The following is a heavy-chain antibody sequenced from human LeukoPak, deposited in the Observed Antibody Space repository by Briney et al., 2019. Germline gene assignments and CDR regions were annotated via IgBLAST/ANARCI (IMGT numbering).Heavy chain of an antibody. V-gene: IGHV3-23*01. J-gene: IGHJ5*01. CDR2: ITDSGLNT. D-gene: IGHD3-16*01. CDR3: AKGLRGNYDS. CDR1: GFTFNNYA. Sequence: GGSLRLSCVASGFTFNNYAMAWVRQAPEKGLEWVSSITDSGLNTYYADSVKGRITISRDNSKNTLYLQMNSLRAEDTAVYYCAKGLRGNYDSWGQETLVTVSS.